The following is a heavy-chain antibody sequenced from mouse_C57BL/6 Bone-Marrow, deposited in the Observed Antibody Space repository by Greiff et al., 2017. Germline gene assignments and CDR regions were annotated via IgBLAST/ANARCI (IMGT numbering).Heavy chain of an antibody. D-gene: IGHD1-1*01. CDR3: ARWDTTVVARKDY. CDR1: GYTFTSYW. V-gene: IGHV1-50*01. CDR2: IDPSDSYT. J-gene: IGHJ2*01. Sequence: VQLQQPGAELVKPGASVKLSCKASGYTFTSYWMQWVKQRPGQGLEWIGEIDPSDSYTNYNQKFKGKATLTVDTSSSTAYMQLSSLTSEDSAVYYCARWDTTVVARKDYWGQGTTLTVSS.